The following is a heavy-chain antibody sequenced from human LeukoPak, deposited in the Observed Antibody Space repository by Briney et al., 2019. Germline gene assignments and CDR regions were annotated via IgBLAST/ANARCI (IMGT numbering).Heavy chain of an antibody. CDR3: AKVDREMATIRGGFDY. CDR2: ISGSGGST. Sequence: GGSLRLSCAASGFTFSSYAMSWVRQAPGKGLEWVSAISGSGGSTYYADSVKGRFTISRDNSKNTLYLQMNSLRAEDTAVYYCAKVDREMATIRGGFDYGGQGTLVTVSS. J-gene: IGHJ4*02. V-gene: IGHV3-23*01. CDR1: GFTFSSYA. D-gene: IGHD5-24*01.